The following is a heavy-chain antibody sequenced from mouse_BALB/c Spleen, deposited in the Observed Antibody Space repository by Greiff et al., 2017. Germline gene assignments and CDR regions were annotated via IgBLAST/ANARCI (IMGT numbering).Heavy chain of an antibody. V-gene: IGHV14-3*02. J-gene: IGHJ4*01. CDR3: ARSHYRYDYAMDY. D-gene: IGHD2-14*01. CDR2: IDPANGNT. CDR1: GFNIKDTH. Sequence: VQLQQSGAELMKPGASVKLSCTASGFNIKDTHIHWVRQRPDQGLEWIGRIDPANGNTKYDPKFQGKATITADTSSNTAYLQLSSLTSEDTAVYYCARSHYRYDYAMDYWGQGTSVTVSS.